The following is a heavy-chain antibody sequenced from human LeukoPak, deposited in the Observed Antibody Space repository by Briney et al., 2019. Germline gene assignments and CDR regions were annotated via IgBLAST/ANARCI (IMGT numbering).Heavy chain of an antibody. CDR2: ISSYSTYT. J-gene: IGHJ6*02. CDR3: ASPHDIYFSQHMDV. CDR1: GYSFTTHG. Sequence: ASVKVSCKASGYSFTTHGISWVRQAPGQGLEWMGWISSYSTYTTYAQKFQGRATMTADESTTTAYMEVSGLRSEDTAVYFCASPHDIYFSQHMDVWGQGTTVTVSS. D-gene: IGHD2/OR15-2a*01. V-gene: IGHV1-18*01.